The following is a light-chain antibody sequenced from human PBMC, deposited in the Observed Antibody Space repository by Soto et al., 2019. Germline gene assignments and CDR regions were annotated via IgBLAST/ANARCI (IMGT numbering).Light chain of an antibody. CDR3: QQSYSSPFT. V-gene: IGKV1-39*01. CDR1: QSISSY. Sequence: DIQMTQSPSSLSASVGDRVTITCRASQSISSYLNWYQQKPGKAPNLLIYAASSLQSGVPSKFSGSGSETDFTLTISSLQPEDFATYYCQQSYSSPFTFGAGTKVDIK. J-gene: IGKJ3*01. CDR2: AAS.